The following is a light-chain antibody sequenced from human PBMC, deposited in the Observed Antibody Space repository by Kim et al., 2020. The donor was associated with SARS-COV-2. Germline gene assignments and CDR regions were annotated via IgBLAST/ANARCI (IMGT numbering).Light chain of an antibody. J-gene: IGKJ1*01. Sequence: PGERATLTSRASQTINNKLVWYQQKPGQAPRLLIYDATTRATGVPARFIGSGSETDFTLTISSLQSEDFAVYYCQQSNDWPPLTFGQGTKVDIK. CDR1: QTINNK. CDR3: QQSNDWPPLT. V-gene: IGKV3-15*01. CDR2: DAT.